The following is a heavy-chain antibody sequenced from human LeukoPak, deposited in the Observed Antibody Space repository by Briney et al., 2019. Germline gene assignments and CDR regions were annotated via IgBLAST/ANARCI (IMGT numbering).Heavy chain of an antibody. J-gene: IGHJ5*02. CDR2: IYTSGST. CDR1: GGSISSSSYY. Sequence: SETLSLTCTVSGGSISSSSYYWSWIRQPAGKGLEWIGRIYTSGSTNYNPSLKSRVTISVDTSKNQFSLKLSSVTAADTAVYYCAGGRYYYGSGSTNWFDPWGQGTLVTVSS. D-gene: IGHD3-10*01. CDR3: AGGRYYYGSGSTNWFDP. V-gene: IGHV4-61*02.